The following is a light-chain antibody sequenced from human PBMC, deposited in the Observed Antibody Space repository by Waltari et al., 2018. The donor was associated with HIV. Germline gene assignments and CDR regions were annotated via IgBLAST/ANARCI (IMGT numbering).Light chain of an antibody. Sequence: EIVLTQSPATLSLSPGERASLSCRASQSISNYLAWYQHKPGQSPRLLFFDASNRAPGTPARFSGSGSGTDFTLTISSLEPEDFAVYYCQQRSNWPRFGQGTRVEMK. CDR3: QQRSNWPR. CDR1: QSISNY. V-gene: IGKV3-11*01. CDR2: DAS. J-gene: IGKJ1*01.